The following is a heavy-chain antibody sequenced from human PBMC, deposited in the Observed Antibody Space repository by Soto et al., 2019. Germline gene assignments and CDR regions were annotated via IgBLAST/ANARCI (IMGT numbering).Heavy chain of an antibody. J-gene: IGHJ4*02. CDR3: AKDRGPYCSGGSCYCYS. V-gene: IGHV3-30*18. CDR1: GFTFSSYG. CDR2: ISYDGSNK. D-gene: IGHD2-15*01. Sequence: QVPLVESGGGVVQPGRSLRLSCAASGFTFSSYGMHWVRQAPGKGLEWVAVISYDGSNKYYADSVKGRFTISRDNSKNTLYLQMNSLRAEDAAVYYCAKDRGPYCSGGSCYCYSWGQGTLVTVSS.